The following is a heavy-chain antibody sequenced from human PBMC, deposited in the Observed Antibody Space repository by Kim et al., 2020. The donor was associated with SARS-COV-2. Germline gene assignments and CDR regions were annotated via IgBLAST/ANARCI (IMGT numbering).Heavy chain of an antibody. Sequence: GGSLRLSCAASGFTFSSSSIHWVRQAPGKGLEWVGAISYDGSNKDYADSVKGRFTISRDNSKNTLYLQMNSLRTEDTAVYYCARSKNNNWSGYWYFDLWG. J-gene: IGHJ2*01. CDR3: ARSKNNNWSGYWYFDL. CDR2: ISYDGSNK. CDR1: GFTFSSSS. D-gene: IGHD1-1*01. V-gene: IGHV3-30*04.